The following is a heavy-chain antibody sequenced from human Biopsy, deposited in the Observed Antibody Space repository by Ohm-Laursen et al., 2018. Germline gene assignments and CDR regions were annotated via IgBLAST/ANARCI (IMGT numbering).Heavy chain of an antibody. CDR3: TRAYRYGLDAFDV. V-gene: IGHV3-74*03. CDR1: GFTFNSYW. D-gene: IGHD3-16*01. Sequence: SLRLSCAASGFTFNSYWMHWVRQAPGKGLVWVSRINIDGSGTKYADSVKGRFTDSRDNAKNTLYLQMNGLTAEDTAIYYCTRAYRYGLDAFDVWGQGTMVTVSS. CDR2: INIDGSGT. J-gene: IGHJ3*01.